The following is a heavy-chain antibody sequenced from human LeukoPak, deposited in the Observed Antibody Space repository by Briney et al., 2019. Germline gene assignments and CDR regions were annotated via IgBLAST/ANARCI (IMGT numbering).Heavy chain of an antibody. J-gene: IGHJ4*02. CDR3: ARRGLRLRELSGFDY. Sequence: KPSEDASLTCTVSGGSISSYYWRWIRQPPGKGLEWIGYIYYSGSTNYNPSLKSRVTISVDTSKNQFSLKLSSVTAADTAVYYCARRGLRLRELSGFDYWGQGTLVTVSS. CDR1: GGSISSYY. CDR2: IYYSGST. D-gene: IGHD3-16*02. V-gene: IGHV4-59*01.